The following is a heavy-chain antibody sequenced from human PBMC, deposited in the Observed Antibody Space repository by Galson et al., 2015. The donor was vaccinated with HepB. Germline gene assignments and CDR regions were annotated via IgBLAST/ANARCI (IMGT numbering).Heavy chain of an antibody. CDR2: LNSDGSTT. Sequence: SLRLSCAVSGFTLRYHWMHWVRQAPGKGLVWVSRLNSDGSTTDYADPVKGRFTISRDNVKNTLYLQMNNLRAEDTAVYYCARGQGVYYHYAKVVCGPATTVTVS. V-gene: IGHV3-74*01. CDR1: GFTLRYHW. CDR3: ARGQGVYYHYAKVV. D-gene: IGHD6-6*01. J-gene: IGHJ6*02.